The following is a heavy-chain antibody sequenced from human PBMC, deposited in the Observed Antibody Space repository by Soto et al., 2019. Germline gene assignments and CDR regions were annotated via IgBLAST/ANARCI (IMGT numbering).Heavy chain of an antibody. J-gene: IGHJ4*02. CDR3: ARDPLQQLIDY. D-gene: IGHD6-13*01. CDR1: GYTFTSYD. V-gene: IGHV1-8*01. CDR2: MNPNSGST. Sequence: ASVKVSCKASGYTFTSYDINWVRQATGQGLEWMGWMNPNSGSTSYAQKFQGRVTMTRDTSTSTVYMELSSLRSEDTAVYYCARDPLQQLIDYWGQGTLVTVSS.